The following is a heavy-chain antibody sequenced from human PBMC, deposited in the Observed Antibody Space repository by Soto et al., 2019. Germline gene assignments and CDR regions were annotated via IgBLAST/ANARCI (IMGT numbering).Heavy chain of an antibody. CDR1: EFTFSNFA. J-gene: IGHJ4*02. CDR2: ITAGGDTT. V-gene: IGHV3-23*01. D-gene: IGHD3-10*01. Sequence: GGSLRLSCAASEFTFSNFAMSWVRQAPGKGLEWVAAITAGGDTTYYTDSVKGRFTISRENSKNTLYLQMNSLRTEDTAIYYCAKASPTTGSYAEFDYWGQGTLVTVSS. CDR3: AKASPTTGSYAEFDY.